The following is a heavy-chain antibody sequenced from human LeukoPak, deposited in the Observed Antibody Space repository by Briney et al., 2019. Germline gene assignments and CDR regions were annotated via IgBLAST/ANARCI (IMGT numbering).Heavy chain of an antibody. J-gene: IGHJ4*02. D-gene: IGHD6-13*01. V-gene: IGHV1-18*01. CDR3: AREAGYSSSWYPDIDY. Sequence: GASVKVSCKAPGYTFTSYGISWVRQAPGQGLEWMGWISAYNGNTNYAQKLQGRVTMTTDTSTSTAYMELRSLRSDDTAVYYCAREAGYSSSWYPDIDYWGQGTLVTVSS. CDR2: ISAYNGNT. CDR1: GYTFTSYG.